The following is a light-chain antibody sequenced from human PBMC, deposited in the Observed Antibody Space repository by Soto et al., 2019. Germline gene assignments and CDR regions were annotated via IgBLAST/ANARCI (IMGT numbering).Light chain of an antibody. J-gene: IGLJ1*01. CDR2: EVT. V-gene: IGLV2-14*01. Sequence: QSVLTQPASVSGSPGQSITISCTGTXSDVGTYNYVSWYQQHPGKAPKVMVYEVTYRPSGVSNRFSGSKSGNTASLTISGLQAEDEAEYYCSSYTGSSTLYVFGTGTKVTVL. CDR1: XSDVGTYNY. CDR3: SSYTGSSTLYV.